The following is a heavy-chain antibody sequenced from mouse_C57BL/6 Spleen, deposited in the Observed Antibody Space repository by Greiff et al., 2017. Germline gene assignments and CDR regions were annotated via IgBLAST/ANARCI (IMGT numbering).Heavy chain of an antibody. J-gene: IGHJ2*01. Sequence: QIQLQQPGAELVKPGASVKLSCKASGYTFTSYWMQWVKQRPGQGLEWIGEIDPSDSYTNYNQKFKGKATLTVDTSSSTAYMQLSILTSEDSAVYYCARRYDYDWGQGTTLTASS. V-gene: IGHV1-50*01. D-gene: IGHD2-4*01. CDR1: GYTFTSYW. CDR3: ARRYDYD. CDR2: IDPSDSYT.